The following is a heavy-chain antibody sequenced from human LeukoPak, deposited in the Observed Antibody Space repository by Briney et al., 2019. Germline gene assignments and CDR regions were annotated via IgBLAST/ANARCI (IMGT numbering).Heavy chain of an antibody. CDR3: ARDYGGNSGWFDP. J-gene: IGHJ5*02. CDR1: GYTLTNYD. V-gene: IGHV1-8*01. CDR2: MKPKSGET. D-gene: IGHD4-23*01. Sequence: ASVKVSCKASGYTLTNYDINWVRQATGQGLEWMGWMKPKSGETGYAQKFQGRATMTRDTSINTAYMELRSLTSEDTAVYYCARDYGGNSGWFDPWGPGTLVTVSS.